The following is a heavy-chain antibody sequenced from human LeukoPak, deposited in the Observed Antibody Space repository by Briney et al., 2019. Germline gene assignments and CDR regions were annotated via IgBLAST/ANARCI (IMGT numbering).Heavy chain of an antibody. Sequence: PGGSLRLSCAASGFTVSSNYMNWVRQAPGKGLEWVSYISSSSSTIYYADSVKGRFTISRDNAKNSLYLQMNSLRAEDTAVYYCARVPLPSMVGAQGVVDYWGQGTLVTVSS. D-gene: IGHD1-26*01. J-gene: IGHJ4*02. CDR1: GFTVSSNY. V-gene: IGHV3-48*01. CDR3: ARVPLPSMVGAQGVVDY. CDR2: ISSSSSTI.